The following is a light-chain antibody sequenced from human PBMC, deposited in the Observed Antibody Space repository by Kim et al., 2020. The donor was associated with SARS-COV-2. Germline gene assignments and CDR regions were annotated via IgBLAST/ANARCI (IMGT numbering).Light chain of an antibody. Sequence: IQMTQSPSSLAASEGDRITIACRASQSIATRLNWYQQRPGKAPKLLIYAASSLQSGVPSRFSGAGSGTDFTLTISSLQPEDFATYYCQQSFSTPWLSFGGGTKVDIK. J-gene: IGKJ4*01. CDR1: QSIATR. CDR2: AAS. V-gene: IGKV1-39*01. CDR3: QQSFSTPWLS.